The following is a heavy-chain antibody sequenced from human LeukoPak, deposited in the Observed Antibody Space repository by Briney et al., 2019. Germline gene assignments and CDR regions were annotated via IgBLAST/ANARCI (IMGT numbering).Heavy chain of an antibody. J-gene: IGHJ5*01. CDR2: IIPYCGTT. CDR1: GHTFSSYA. CDR3: ARFQYSGGGSYNTVTWFDS. V-gene: IGHV1-69*06. D-gene: IGHD3-10*01. Sequence: ASVKVSCKASGHTFSSYAVSWVRQAPGQGLEWMGGIIPYCGTTNYAQKFQGRVTITADKSTSTAYMELSSLRSDDTAVDYCARFQYSGGGSYNTVTWFDSWGQGTLVTVSS.